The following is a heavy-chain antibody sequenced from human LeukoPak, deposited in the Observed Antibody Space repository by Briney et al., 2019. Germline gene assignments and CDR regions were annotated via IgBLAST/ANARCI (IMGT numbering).Heavy chain of an antibody. D-gene: IGHD5-18*01. CDR1: GFTFSSYS. Sequence: GSLRLSCAASGFTFSSYSMNWVRQAPGKGLEWIGSIYHSGSTYYNPSLKSRVTISVDTSKNQFSLKLSSVTAADTAVYYCARLGDIQLWYHDYWGQGTLVTVSS. V-gene: IGHV4-38-2*01. CDR3: ARLGDIQLWYHDY. J-gene: IGHJ4*02. CDR2: IYHSGST.